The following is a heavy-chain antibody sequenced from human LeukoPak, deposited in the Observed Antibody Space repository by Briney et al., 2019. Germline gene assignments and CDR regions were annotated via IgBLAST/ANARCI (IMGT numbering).Heavy chain of an antibody. J-gene: IGHJ4*02. D-gene: IGHD4-17*01. CDR3: AKDDGDYY. V-gene: IGHV3-30*02. CDR1: GFTFSSYA. CDR2: IRFDGSAK. Sequence: GGSLRLSCAASGFTFSSYAMSWVRQAPGKGLEWLAFIRFDGSAKFYADSVKGRFSISRDNSRNTLFLQMNSLRIEDTAVYHCAKDDGDYYWGQGTLVTVSS.